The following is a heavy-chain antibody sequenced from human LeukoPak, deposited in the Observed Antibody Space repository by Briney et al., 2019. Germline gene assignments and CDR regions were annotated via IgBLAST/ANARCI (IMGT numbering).Heavy chain of an antibody. V-gene: IGHV3-21*01. CDR1: GFTFSSYS. CDR2: ISSSSSYI. Sequence: PGGPLRLSCAASGFTFSSYSMNWVRQAPGKGLEWVSSISSSSSYIYYADSVKGRFTISRDNAKNSLYLQMNSLRAEDTAVYYCARSDRANAFDIWGQGTMVTVSS. CDR3: ARSDRANAFDI. J-gene: IGHJ3*02.